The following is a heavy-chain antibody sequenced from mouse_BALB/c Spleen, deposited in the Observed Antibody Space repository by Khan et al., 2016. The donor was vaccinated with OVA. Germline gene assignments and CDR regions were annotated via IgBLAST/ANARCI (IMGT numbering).Heavy chain of an antibody. V-gene: IGHV1S132*01. CDR1: GYTFTNYR. Sequence: VQLQQPGAELVKPGASVKLSCKTSGYTFTNYRIQWIKQRPGQGLGWIGQIFPGTGTTYYNEIFKAKATLTIDTSSSTAYMQLTSLTSEDSAVYFCARGYFGNYEFAYWGQGTLVTVSP. CDR3: ARGYFGNYEFAY. D-gene: IGHD2-1*01. J-gene: IGHJ3*01. CDR2: IFPGTGTT.